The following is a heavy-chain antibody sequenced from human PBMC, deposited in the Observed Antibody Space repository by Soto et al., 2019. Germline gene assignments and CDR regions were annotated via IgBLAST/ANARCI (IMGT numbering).Heavy chain of an antibody. J-gene: IGHJ6*02. V-gene: IGHV3-33*01. D-gene: IGHD2-2*01. CDR2: IWYDGSNK. Sequence: GGSLRLSCAASGFTFISYGIHWFRQSPGKWLEWVAVIWYDGSNKYYADSVKGRFTISRDNSKNTLYLQMNSLRAEDTAVYYCARNTIYCSSTSCHRPFYYYYGMDVWGQGTTVTVSS. CDR1: GFTFISYG. CDR3: ARNTIYCSSTSCHRPFYYYYGMDV.